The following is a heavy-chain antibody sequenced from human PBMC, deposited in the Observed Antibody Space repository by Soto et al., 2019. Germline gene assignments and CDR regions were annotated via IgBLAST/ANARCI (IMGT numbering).Heavy chain of an antibody. CDR1: GFTFSTYA. V-gene: IGHV3-23*01. D-gene: IGHD1-7*01. CDR2: ISANGQGI. Sequence: GGSLRLSCAASGFTFSTYALSWVRQAPGKGLEWVSAISANGQGIYYADSVRGRFTISRDNSKNTIFLHMDSLRAEDTAVYYCAKDRNYPRDQFHYWGQGTLVTAPQ. CDR3: AKDRNYPRDQFHY. J-gene: IGHJ4*02.